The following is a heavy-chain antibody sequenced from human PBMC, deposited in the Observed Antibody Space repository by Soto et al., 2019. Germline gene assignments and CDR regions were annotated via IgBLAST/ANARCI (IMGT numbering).Heavy chain of an antibody. J-gene: IGHJ5*02. Sequence: SETLSLTCTVSGGSISSYYWSWIRQPPGKGLEWIGYIYYSGSTNYNPSLKSRVTISVDTSKNQSSLKLSSVTAADTAVYYCARVTVYDYNWFDPWGQGTLVTVSS. D-gene: IGHD2-8*01. CDR2: IYYSGST. V-gene: IGHV4-59*01. CDR1: GGSISSYY. CDR3: ARVTVYDYNWFDP.